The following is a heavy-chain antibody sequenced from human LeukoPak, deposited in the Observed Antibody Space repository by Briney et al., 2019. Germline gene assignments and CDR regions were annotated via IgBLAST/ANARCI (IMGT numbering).Heavy chain of an antibody. J-gene: IGHJ4*02. Sequence: GGSLRLSCAASGFTFTYAWMSWARQAPGKGLEWVGRIKSETDGGTTAYGSPVKGRFTISRDDSKKTLFLQINTLKTEDPAIYYCTTSGSHIDYWGQGTLVTVSS. V-gene: IGHV3-15*01. CDR3: TTSGSHIDY. CDR1: GFTFTYAW. CDR2: IKSETDGGTT. D-gene: IGHD1-26*01.